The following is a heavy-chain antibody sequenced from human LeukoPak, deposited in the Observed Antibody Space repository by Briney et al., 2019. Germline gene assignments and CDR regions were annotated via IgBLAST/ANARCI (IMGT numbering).Heavy chain of an antibody. CDR1: GYTFTTYG. CDR3: ARDSYDSSGYYSGSWDY. J-gene: IGHJ4*02. D-gene: IGHD3-22*01. CDR2: ISAYKNNT. V-gene: IGHV1-18*01. Sequence: ASVKVSCKASGYTFTTYGITWVRQAPGQGLEWMGWISAYKNNTHYAQKFQGRVTMTTDTSTSTAYMELSSLRSEDTAVYYCARDSYDSSGYYSGSWDYWGQGTLVTVSS.